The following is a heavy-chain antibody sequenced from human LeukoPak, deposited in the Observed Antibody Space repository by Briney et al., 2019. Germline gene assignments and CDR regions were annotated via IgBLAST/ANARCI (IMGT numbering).Heavy chain of an antibody. D-gene: IGHD3-22*01. CDR3: AKDGHYDSSGHFDY. CDR1: GFTFDDYA. CDR2: ISWNSGSI. V-gene: IGHV3-9*01. Sequence: GGSLRLSCAASGFTFDDYAMHWVRQAPGKGLEWVSGISWNSGSIGYADSVKGRITISRDNAKNSLYLQTNSLRAEDTALYYCAKDGHYDSSGHFDYWGQGTLVTVSS. J-gene: IGHJ4*02.